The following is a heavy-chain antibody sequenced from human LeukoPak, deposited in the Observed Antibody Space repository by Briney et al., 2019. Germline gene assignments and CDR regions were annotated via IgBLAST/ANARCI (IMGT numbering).Heavy chain of an antibody. J-gene: IGHJ5*02. Sequence: SETLSLTCAVYGGSFSGYYWSWIRRPPGKGLEWIGEINHSGSTNYNPSLKSRVTISVDTSKNQFSLKLSSVTAADTAVYYCARGPVGYYGSGSYYAQFDPWGQGTLVTVSS. D-gene: IGHD3-10*01. CDR1: GGSFSGYY. V-gene: IGHV4-34*01. CDR3: ARGPVGYYGSGSYYAQFDP. CDR2: INHSGST.